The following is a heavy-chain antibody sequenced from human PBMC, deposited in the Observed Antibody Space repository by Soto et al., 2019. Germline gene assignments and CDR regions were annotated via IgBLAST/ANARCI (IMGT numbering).Heavy chain of an antibody. CDR2: ISFDGSNK. D-gene: IGHD3-16*01. CDR3: ARVPGEMGAILYIYPLDGREPLSDVDV. Sequence: QMQLVESGGGAVQPGRSLRLSCAASGFTFSYYPMHWVRQAPGKGLEWVAVISFDGSNKYYADSVKGRFTISRDNSKNTLYIQMNSLRGEDTAVYYCARVPGEMGAILYIYPLDGREPLSDVDVWGQGTTVTVSS. J-gene: IGHJ6*02. CDR1: GFTFSYYP. V-gene: IGHV3-30*04.